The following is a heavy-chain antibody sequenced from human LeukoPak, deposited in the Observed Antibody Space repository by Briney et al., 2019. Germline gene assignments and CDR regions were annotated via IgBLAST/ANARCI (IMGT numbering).Heavy chain of an antibody. V-gene: IGHV1-69*01. CDR2: IPIFGTA. D-gene: IGHD2-2*01. Sequence: IPIFGTANYAPKFQGRVTITADESTSTAYMELSSLRSEDTTVYYCARGYCSSTSCYMDVWGQGTTVT. CDR3: ARGYCSSTSCYMDV. J-gene: IGHJ6*02.